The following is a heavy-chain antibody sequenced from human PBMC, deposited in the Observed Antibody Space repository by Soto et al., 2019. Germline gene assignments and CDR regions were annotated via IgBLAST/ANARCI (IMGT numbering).Heavy chain of an antibody. Sequence: PGGSLRLSCAASGFTFSSYSMNWVRQAPGKGLEWVSSISSSSSYIYYADSVKGRFTISRDNAKNSLYLQMNSLRAEDTAVYYCARDLRLDDILTGYLGYWGQGTLVTVS. J-gene: IGHJ4*02. D-gene: IGHD3-9*01. CDR2: ISSSSSYI. CDR3: ARDLRLDDILTGYLGY. CDR1: GFTFSSYS. V-gene: IGHV3-21*01.